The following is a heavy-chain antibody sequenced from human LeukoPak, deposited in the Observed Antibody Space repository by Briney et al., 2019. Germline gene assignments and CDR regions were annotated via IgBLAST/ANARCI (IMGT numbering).Heavy chain of an antibody. J-gene: IGHJ4*02. D-gene: IGHD4-17*01. Sequence: ASVTVSCTASGYTFTSYYMHWVRQAPGQGLEWMGIINPSGGSTSYAQKFQGRVTMTRDTSTSTVYMELSSLRSEDTAVYYCARESEGYDYGDYYFDYWGQGTLVTVSS. CDR3: ARESEGYDYGDYYFDY. CDR1: GYTFTSYY. V-gene: IGHV1-46*01. CDR2: INPSGGST.